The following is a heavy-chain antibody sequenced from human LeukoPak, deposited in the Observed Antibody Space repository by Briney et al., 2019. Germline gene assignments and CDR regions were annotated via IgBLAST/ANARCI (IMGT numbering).Heavy chain of an antibody. CDR1: GITLSNYG. Sequence: GGSLRLSCAVSGITLSNYGMSWVRQAPGKGLQWVAGISDRGGSTNYADSVKGRFTISRDNSKNTLYLQMNSLRAEDTAVYFCAKRGVVIRTVIIVGFHKEAYYFDYWGQGALVTVSS. CDR3: AKRGVVIRTVIIVGFHKEAYYFDY. J-gene: IGHJ4*02. V-gene: IGHV3-23*01. D-gene: IGHD3-3*01. CDR2: ISDRGGST.